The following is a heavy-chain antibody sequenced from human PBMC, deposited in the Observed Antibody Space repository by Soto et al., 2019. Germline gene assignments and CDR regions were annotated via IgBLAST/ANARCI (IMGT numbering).Heavy chain of an antibody. CDR1: GFTFSSYA. J-gene: IGHJ4*02. CDR2: ISGSGGSA. CDR3: AKSAEYFDWYLAWGGEYFDY. Sequence: PGGSLRLSCAASGFTFSSYAMSWVRQAPGKGLEWVSAISGSGGSAYYADSVKGRFTISRDNSKNTLYLQMNSLRAEDTAVYYCAKSAEYFDWYLAWGGEYFDYWGQGTLVTVSS. D-gene: IGHD3-9*01. V-gene: IGHV3-23*01.